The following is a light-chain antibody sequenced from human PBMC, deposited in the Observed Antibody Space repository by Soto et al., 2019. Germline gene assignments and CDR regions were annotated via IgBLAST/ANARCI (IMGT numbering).Light chain of an antibody. CDR3: AAWDDSLPNVV. Sequence: QSVLTQPPSASGTPGQRVTISCSGSSSNIGSNTVNWYQQLPGTAPKLLIYSNNQRPSGVPDRFSGSKSGTSASLAISGLQSEDEADYYCAAWDDSLPNVVFGGGTQLTVL. V-gene: IGLV1-44*01. J-gene: IGLJ2*01. CDR1: SSNIGSNT. CDR2: SNN.